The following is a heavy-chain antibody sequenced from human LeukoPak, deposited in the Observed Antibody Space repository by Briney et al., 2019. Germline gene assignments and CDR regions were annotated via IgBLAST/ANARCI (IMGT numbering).Heavy chain of an antibody. Sequence: ASVKVSCKASGYTFTGYYMHWVRQAPGQGLEWMGWINPNSGGTNYAQKFQGRVTMTRDTSISTAYMELSRLRSDDTAVYYCARFGIAVAINYFDPWGQGTLVTVSS. CDR2: INPNSGGT. CDR1: GYTFTGYY. CDR3: ARFGIAVAINYFDP. V-gene: IGHV1-2*02. J-gene: IGHJ5*02. D-gene: IGHD6-19*01.